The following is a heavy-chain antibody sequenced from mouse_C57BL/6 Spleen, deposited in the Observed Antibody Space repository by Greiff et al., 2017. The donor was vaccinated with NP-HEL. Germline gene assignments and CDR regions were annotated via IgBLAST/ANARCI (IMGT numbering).Heavy chain of an antibody. D-gene: IGHD4-1*01. CDR1: GFTFSSYG. Sequence: EVHLVESGGDLVKPGGSLKLSCAASGFTFSSYGMYWVRQTPDKRLEWVATISSCGSYPYYPDSVKGRSTFSRDKAKNTLYLQLSSLKSEDTGMYYCARQTGTAGFDYWGQGTTLTVSS. V-gene: IGHV5-6*01. J-gene: IGHJ2*01. CDR3: ARQTGTAGFDY. CDR2: ISSCGSYP.